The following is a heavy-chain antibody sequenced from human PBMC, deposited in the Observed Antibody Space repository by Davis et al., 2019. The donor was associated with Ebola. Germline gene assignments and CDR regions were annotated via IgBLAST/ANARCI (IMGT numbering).Heavy chain of an antibody. CDR1: EFTFSNYA. J-gene: IGHJ4*02. D-gene: IGHD3-10*01. Sequence: PGGSLRLSCAASEFTFSNYAMSWVRQAPGKGLEWVSCISGSGSPTYYADSVKGRSTISRDNSKNTLYLQMNSLTAADTATYYCAKSPYISYGPYDYWGQGTQVTVSS. V-gene: IGHV3-23*01. CDR3: AKSPYISYGPYDY. CDR2: ISGSGSPT.